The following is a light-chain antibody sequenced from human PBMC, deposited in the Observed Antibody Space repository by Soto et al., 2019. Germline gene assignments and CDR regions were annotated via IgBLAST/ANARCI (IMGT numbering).Light chain of an antibody. J-gene: IGLJ2*01. CDR1: SSDVGGYNY. CDR3: SSYTSSTTLDVV. CDR2: EVT. V-gene: IGLV2-14*01. Sequence: QSALTQPRSVSGSPGQSVTISCTGTSSDVGGYNYVSWYQQHPGTAPKLMIYEVTNRPSGVSNRFSGSKSGNTASLTISGLQAEDEADYYCSSYTSSTTLDVVFGGGTQLTVL.